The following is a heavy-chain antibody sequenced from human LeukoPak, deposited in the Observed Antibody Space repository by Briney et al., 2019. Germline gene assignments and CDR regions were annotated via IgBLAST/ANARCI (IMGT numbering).Heavy chain of an antibody. V-gene: IGHV3-30-3*01. CDR1: GFTFSTYH. Sequence: GGSLRLSCAASGFTFSTYHMHWVRQAPGKGLEWVSLISYDGSNKYYADSVKGRFTISRDSSKNTLYLQMNSLRPEDTAVYYCARSGAAVAGFDYWGQGTLVTVSS. J-gene: IGHJ4*02. CDR2: ISYDGSNK. D-gene: IGHD6-19*01. CDR3: ARSGAAVAGFDY.